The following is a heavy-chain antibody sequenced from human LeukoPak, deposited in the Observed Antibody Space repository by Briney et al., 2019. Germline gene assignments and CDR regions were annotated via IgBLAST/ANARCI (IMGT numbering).Heavy chain of an antibody. CDR3: ASFHYYGSGAYDLSY. Sequence: GGSLRLSCAASGFTLSSYAMTWGRQAPGKGLEWDSDIGDSGATTYYADSLKGRVTIHRDNSKDTRYLQMSSLIAKDRAVYFCASFHYYGSGAYDLSYWGQGTLVTVSS. CDR2: IGDSGATT. D-gene: IGHD3-10*01. V-gene: IGHV3-23*01. CDR1: GFTLSSYA. J-gene: IGHJ4*02.